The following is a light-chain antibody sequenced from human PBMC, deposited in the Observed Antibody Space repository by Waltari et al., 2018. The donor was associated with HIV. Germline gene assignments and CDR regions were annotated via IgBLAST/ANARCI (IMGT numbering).Light chain of an antibody. Sequence: IQMTQSPSTLSASVGDRVTSTCRASQSINNWLAWYQQKPGKAPKVLIYKASSLESGVPSRFSGSGSGTEFTLTISSLQPDDFATYYCQQYYNYRWTFGQGTRVEIK. J-gene: IGKJ1*01. CDR1: QSINNW. CDR2: KAS. CDR3: QQYYNYRWT. V-gene: IGKV1-5*03.